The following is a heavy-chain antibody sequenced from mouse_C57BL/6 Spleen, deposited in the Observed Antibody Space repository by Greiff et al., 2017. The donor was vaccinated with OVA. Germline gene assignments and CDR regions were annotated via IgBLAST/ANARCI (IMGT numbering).Heavy chain of an antibody. CDR3: ARGYGSSYYAMDY. V-gene: IGHV1-7*01. J-gene: IGHJ4*01. CDR2: LNPSSGYT. CDR1: GYTFTSYW. Sequence: QVQLQQSGAELAKPGASVKLSCKASGYTFTSYWMHWVKQRPGQGLEWIGYLNPSSGYTKYNQKFKDKATLTADKSSSTAYMQLSSLTYEDSAVYYCARGYGSSYYAMDYWGQGTSVTVSS. D-gene: IGHD1-1*01.